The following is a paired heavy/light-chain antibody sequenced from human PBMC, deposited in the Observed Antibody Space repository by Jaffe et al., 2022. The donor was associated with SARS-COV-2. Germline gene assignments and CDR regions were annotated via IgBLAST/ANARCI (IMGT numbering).Light chain of an antibody. Sequence: DIQLTQSPSFLSASVGDRVTITCRASQDITTDLAWYQQRPGKAPKLLIFAASTLQSGVPTTFSGTGSGTEFNLTISSLRPEDFATYYCQQVNSYPPTFGGGAKVEIK. V-gene: IGKV1-9*01. CDR3: QQVNSYPPT. CDR1: QDITTD. CDR2: AAS. J-gene: IGKJ4*01.
Heavy chain of an antibody. CDR2: VNADGDRV. D-gene: IGHD4-17*01. CDR1: GFTFSNYW. J-gene: IGHJ4*02. Sequence: EVQLLESGGGLVQPGGSLRLSCGGSGFTFSNYWMHWVRQAPGKGLMWVSRVNADGDRVSYADSVRGRFTISRDNAKNTLFLQMNSLRAEDTAMYYCARSNYGYEDYWGQGTLVIVSS. V-gene: IGHV3-74*01. CDR3: ARSNYGYEDY.